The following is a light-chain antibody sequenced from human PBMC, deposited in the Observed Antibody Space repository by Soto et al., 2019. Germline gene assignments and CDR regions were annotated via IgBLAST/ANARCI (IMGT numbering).Light chain of an antibody. Sequence: QSMLSQPASVSVSTGQMIAISCTGTSSDVGGHNHVSWYQQHPDKAPKLIISEVSNRPSGISNRFSGSKSGNTASLTISELQAEDEADYYCSSHSISTTLDYVFGTGTKATXL. CDR1: SSDVGGHNH. V-gene: IGLV2-14*01. CDR3: SSHSISTTLDYV. CDR2: EVS. J-gene: IGLJ1*01.